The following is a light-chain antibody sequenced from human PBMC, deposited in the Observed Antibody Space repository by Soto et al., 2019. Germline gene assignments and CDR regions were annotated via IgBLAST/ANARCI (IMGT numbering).Light chain of an antibody. CDR2: QVS. V-gene: IGLV2-14*01. Sequence: QSVLTQPASVSGSPGQSITITCTGTSSDVGGYNYVSWYQQQSGKAPKRMIHQVSNRPSGVSNRFSGSKSGNTASLTISGLQAEDEADYYCSSYTSSRAYVFGSGTKVTVL. CDR3: SSYTSSRAYV. J-gene: IGLJ1*01. CDR1: SSDVGGYNY.